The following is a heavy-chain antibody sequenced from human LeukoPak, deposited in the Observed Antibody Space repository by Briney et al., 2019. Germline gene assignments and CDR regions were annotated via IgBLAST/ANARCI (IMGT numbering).Heavy chain of an antibody. CDR1: GYSISSGYY. J-gene: IGHJ4*02. CDR2: IYHSGST. V-gene: IGHV4-38-2*02. Sequence: PSETLSLTCTVSGYSISSGYYWGWIRQPPGKGLEWIGSIYHSGSTYYNPSLKSRVTISVDTSKNQFSLKLSSVTAADTAVYYCATPGFRGFDYWGQGTLVTVSS. CDR3: ATPGFRGFDY.